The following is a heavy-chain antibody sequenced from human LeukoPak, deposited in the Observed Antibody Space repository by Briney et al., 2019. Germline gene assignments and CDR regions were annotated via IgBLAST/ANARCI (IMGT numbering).Heavy chain of an antibody. V-gene: IGHV1-2*02. Sequence: ASVKVSCKASGYTFTGYYMHWVRQAPGQGLEWMGWINPNSGGTNYAQKFQGRVTMTRDTSTSTVYMELSSLRSEDTAVYYCARGGSGRTRGNNYMDVWGKGTTVTISS. CDR2: INPNSGGT. D-gene: IGHD3-10*01. CDR1: GYTFTGYY. J-gene: IGHJ6*03. CDR3: ARGGSGRTRGNNYMDV.